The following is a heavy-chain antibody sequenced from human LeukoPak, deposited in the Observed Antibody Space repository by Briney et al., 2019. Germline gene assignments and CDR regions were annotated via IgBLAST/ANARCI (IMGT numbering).Heavy chain of an antibody. J-gene: IGHJ4*02. D-gene: IGHD2-8*01. V-gene: IGHV3-7*01. Sequence: GGSLRLSCAASGFTFSSYRMSWVRQAPGKGLEWVANIKQDGSEKYYVDSVKGRFTISRDNAKNSLYLQMNSLRAEDTAVYYCARGRRYCTNGVCYSDYWGQGTLVTVSS. CDR1: GFTFSSYR. CDR2: IKQDGSEK. CDR3: ARGRRYCTNGVCYSDY.